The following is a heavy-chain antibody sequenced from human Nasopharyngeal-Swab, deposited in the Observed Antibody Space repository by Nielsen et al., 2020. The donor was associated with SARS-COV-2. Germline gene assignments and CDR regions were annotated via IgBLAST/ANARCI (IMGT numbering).Heavy chain of an antibody. CDR1: GGSISSSSYY. Sequence: SETLSLTCTVSGGSISSSSYYWGWIRQPPGKGLEWIGSIYYSGSIYYNPSLKSRVTISVDTSKNQFSLKLSSVTAADTAVYYCARGYSSGWYPFDYWGQGTLVTVSS. J-gene: IGHJ4*02. CDR3: ARGYSSGWYPFDY. D-gene: IGHD6-19*01. V-gene: IGHV4-39*07. CDR2: IYYSGSI.